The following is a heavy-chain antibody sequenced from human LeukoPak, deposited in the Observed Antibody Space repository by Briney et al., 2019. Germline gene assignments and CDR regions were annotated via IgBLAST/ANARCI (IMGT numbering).Heavy chain of an antibody. CDR2: IYHSGST. J-gene: IGHJ4*02. D-gene: IGHD6-19*01. Sequence: PSETLSLTCTVSGYSISSGYYWGWIRQPPGKGLEWIGSIYHSGSTYYNPSLKSRVTISVDTSKNQFSLKLSSVTAADTAVYYCARETDRSGPNVGIDYWGQGTLVTVSS. V-gene: IGHV4-38-2*02. CDR1: GYSISSGYY. CDR3: ARETDRSGPNVGIDY.